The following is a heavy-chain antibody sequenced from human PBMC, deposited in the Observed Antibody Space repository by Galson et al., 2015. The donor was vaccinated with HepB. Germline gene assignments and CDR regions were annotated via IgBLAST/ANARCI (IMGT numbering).Heavy chain of an antibody. CDR3: ARSSFGESPVWFDP. D-gene: IGHD3-10*01. CDR1: GYTFTSYA. V-gene: IGHV7-4-1*02. Sequence: SVKVSCKASGYTFTSYAMNWVRQAPGQGLEWMGWINTNTGNPTYAQGFTGRFVFSLDTSVSTAYLQISSLKAEDTAVYYCARSSFGESPVWFDPWGQGTLVTVSS. J-gene: IGHJ5*02. CDR2: INTNTGNP.